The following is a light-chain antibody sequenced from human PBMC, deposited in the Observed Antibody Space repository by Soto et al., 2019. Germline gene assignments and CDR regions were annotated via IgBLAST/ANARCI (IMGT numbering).Light chain of an antibody. Sequence: QSVLTQPRSVSGSPGQSVTISCTGTSSDVGVYNYVSWCQQYPGKAPKIMIYDVSKRPSGVPDRFSGSKSDNTASLTISGLQAEDEADYYCCSYAGSYTFVFGIGTKV. J-gene: IGLJ1*01. CDR1: SSDVGVYNY. V-gene: IGLV2-11*01. CDR2: DVS. CDR3: CSYAGSYTFV.